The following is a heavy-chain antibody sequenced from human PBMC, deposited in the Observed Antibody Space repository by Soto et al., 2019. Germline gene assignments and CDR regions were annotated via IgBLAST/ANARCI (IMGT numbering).Heavy chain of an antibody. CDR1: GGTFNTFA. CDR3: ARAAKRYFDY. CDR2: FIPIFGPA. J-gene: IGHJ4*02. V-gene: IGHV1-69*06. Sequence: QVQLVQSGAEVKKPGSSVKVSCKASGGTFNTFAVSWVRQAPGQGLEWMGGFIPIFGPANYAQKFQGRVTITADKSTSTAYMELSNLRSEDTAVYYCARAAKRYFDYWGQGTLVTVAS.